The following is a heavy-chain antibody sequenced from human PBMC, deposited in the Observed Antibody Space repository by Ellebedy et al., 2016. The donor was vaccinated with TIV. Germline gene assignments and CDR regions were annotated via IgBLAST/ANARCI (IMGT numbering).Heavy chain of an antibody. D-gene: IGHD5-24*01. CDR1: GFTFSSYG. V-gene: IGHV3-7*01. J-gene: IGHJ4*02. CDR3: AKLQGGSTIYDF. Sequence: GESLKISXAASGFTFSSYGMHWVRQAPGKGLEWVASVNQDGSVERYVDSVKGRFTISRDNAKNSLYLQMSSLRAEDTAVYFCAKLQGGSTIYDFWGQGTPVTVSS. CDR2: VNQDGSVE.